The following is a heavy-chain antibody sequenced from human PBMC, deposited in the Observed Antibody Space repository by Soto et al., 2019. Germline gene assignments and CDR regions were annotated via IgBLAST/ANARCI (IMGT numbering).Heavy chain of an antibody. CDR1: GGSISSYY. D-gene: IGHD3-16*02. CDR2: IYYSGST. Sequence: SETLSLTCTVSGGSISSYYWSWIRQPPGKGLEWIGYIYYSGSTNYNPSLKSRVTISVDTSKNQFSLKLSSVTAADTAVYYCAREGRLRLGELSYHYYYGMDVWGQGTTVTVSS. CDR3: AREGRLRLGELSYHYYYGMDV. J-gene: IGHJ6*02. V-gene: IGHV4-59*01.